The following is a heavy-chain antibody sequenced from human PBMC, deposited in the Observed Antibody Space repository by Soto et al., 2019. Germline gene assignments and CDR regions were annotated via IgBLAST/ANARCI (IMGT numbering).Heavy chain of an antibody. V-gene: IGHV1-69*08. CDR3: ARDSGYCTGGSCKIEGPSDY. D-gene: IGHD2-15*01. CDR2: SIPILGIA. Sequence: QVQLVQSGAEVKKPGSSVKFSCKASGGTFSSYTISWVRQAPGQGLEWMGRSIPILGIATYAQKFHCRVTITADKSTSTAYMELRSLRSEDTAVYYCARDSGYCTGGSCKIEGPSDYWGQGTLFTVSS. J-gene: IGHJ4*02. CDR1: GGTFSSYT.